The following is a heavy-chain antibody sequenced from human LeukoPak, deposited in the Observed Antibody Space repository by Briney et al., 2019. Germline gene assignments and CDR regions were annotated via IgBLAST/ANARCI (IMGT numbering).Heavy chain of an antibody. CDR1: GFTFNSYE. J-gene: IGHJ4*02. D-gene: IGHD3-22*01. CDR3: ARASSGYFDY. V-gene: IGHV3-48*03. CDR2: ISSSGSTI. Sequence: GGSLRLSCAASGFTFNSYEMNWVRQAPGKGLEWVSYISSSGSTIYYADSVKGRFAISRDNAKNSLYLQMNSLRAEDTAVYYCARASSGYFDYWGQGTLVTVSS.